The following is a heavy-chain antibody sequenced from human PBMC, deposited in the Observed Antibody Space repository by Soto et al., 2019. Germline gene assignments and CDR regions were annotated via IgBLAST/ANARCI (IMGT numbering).Heavy chain of an antibody. J-gene: IGHJ6*03. V-gene: IGHV3-23*01. Sequence: EVQLLESGGGLVQPGGSLRLSCAASGFTFSSYAMSWVRQAPGKGLEWVSAISGSGGSTYYADSVKGRFTISRDNSKNTLYLQMNSLRAEDTAVYYFASATYYDISNMGVWGKGTTVTVSS. CDR3: ASATYYDISNMGV. CDR2: ISGSGGST. D-gene: IGHD3-9*01. CDR1: GFTFSSYA.